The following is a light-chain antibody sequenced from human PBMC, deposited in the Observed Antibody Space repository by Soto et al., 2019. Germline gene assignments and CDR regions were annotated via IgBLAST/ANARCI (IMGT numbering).Light chain of an antibody. V-gene: IGKV3-20*01. CDR1: QSVSSDY. CDR2: EAS. Sequence: ENVFTQSPCTLSLSPGERATLSCRASQSVSSDYLAWYQQKPGQPPRLLIYEASTRAIGIPDRFSGSGSGTEFTLTISRLEPEDFAVYFCQHFGNSPLWTFGQGTKVDIK. J-gene: IGKJ1*01. CDR3: QHFGNSPLWT.